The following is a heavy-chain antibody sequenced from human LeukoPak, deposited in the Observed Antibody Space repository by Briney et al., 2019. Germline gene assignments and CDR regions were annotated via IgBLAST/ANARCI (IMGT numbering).Heavy chain of an antibody. Sequence: GDSLRLSCAASGFTFTKYWMTWVRQAPGKGLEWVGNIKQDGSDKNYMDSVKGRFTISRDNTKNSVYLQMSSLRAEDTAVYYCAREVWGPEYWGQGTLVTVPS. CDR1: GFTFTKYW. V-gene: IGHV3-7*01. D-gene: IGHD1-14*01. J-gene: IGHJ4*02. CDR3: AREVWGPEY. CDR2: IKQDGSDK.